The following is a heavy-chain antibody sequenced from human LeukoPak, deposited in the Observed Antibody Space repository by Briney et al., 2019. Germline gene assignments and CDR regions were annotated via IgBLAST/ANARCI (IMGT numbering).Heavy chain of an antibody. CDR3: AKDSALGDYGWD. Sequence: GGSLRLSCAASGFTFSSYAMSWVREAPGKGLEWVSAISGSGGSPYYADSVKGRFTISRDNSKNTLYLQMNSLTAEDTAVYYCAKDSALGDYGWDWGQGTLVTASS. J-gene: IGHJ4*02. D-gene: IGHD4-17*01. CDR2: ISGSGGSP. CDR1: GFTFSSYA. V-gene: IGHV3-23*01.